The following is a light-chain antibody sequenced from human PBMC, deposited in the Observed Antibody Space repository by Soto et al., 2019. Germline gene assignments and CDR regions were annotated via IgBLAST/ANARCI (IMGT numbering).Light chain of an antibody. CDR1: QSISSW. CDR3: QQYNSYPWT. J-gene: IGKJ1*01. Sequence: DIQMTHSPSTLSASVGDRLTITCRASQSISSWLAWYQQKPGKAPKLLIYKASSLASGVPSRFGGSGSGTEFTLTISSLQPDDFATYYCQQYNSYPWTFGQGTKVDIK. V-gene: IGKV1-5*03. CDR2: KAS.